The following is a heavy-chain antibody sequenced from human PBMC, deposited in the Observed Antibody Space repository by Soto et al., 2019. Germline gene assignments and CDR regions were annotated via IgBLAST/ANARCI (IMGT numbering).Heavy chain of an antibody. V-gene: IGHV4-59*01. CDR1: GGSISPYY. CDR2: IFYSGNT. D-gene: IGHD3-10*01. Sequence: SETLSLTCTVSGGSISPYYWSWLRQPPGKGLEWIGYIFYSGNTSYNASLESRVTISVDTSKNQFSLNLKAVTAADTAVYYCARGVVKRSRGVIWTKGWFDPWGQGTLVTVSS. J-gene: IGHJ5*02. CDR3: ARGVVKRSRGVIWTKGWFDP.